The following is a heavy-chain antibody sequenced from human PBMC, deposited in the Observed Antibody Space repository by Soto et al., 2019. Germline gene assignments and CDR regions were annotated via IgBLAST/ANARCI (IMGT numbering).Heavy chain of an antibody. V-gene: IGHV1-18*01. Sequence: QVQLVQSGAEVKKPGASVKVSCKASGYSFTTYGITWVRQAPGQGLQWMGWISSYNCNTNYAQKFQGRVTMTTDTSTSTAYMELRSLRSDDTAVYYGARGSGADYYFDYWCQGTLVTVSS. D-gene: IGHD3-10*01. CDR3: ARGSGADYYFDY. CDR2: ISSYNCNT. CDR1: GYSFTTYG. J-gene: IGHJ4*02.